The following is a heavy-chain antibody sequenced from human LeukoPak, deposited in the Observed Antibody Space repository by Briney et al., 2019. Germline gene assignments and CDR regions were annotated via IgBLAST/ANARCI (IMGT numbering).Heavy chain of an antibody. Sequence: PGGCLRPSCVASGLSFTIYCMSCVRQPPGGGRGWVANMKQDGREKCYVDSVKGRFTVSRDNAKNSLYLQMDSLRDEDTAVYYCAKDREWLSNWLDPWGQGTLVTVAS. D-gene: IGHD3-3*01. CDR1: GLSFTIYC. J-gene: IGHJ5*02. CDR2: MKQDGREK. CDR3: AKDREWLSNWLDP. V-gene: IGHV3-7*01.